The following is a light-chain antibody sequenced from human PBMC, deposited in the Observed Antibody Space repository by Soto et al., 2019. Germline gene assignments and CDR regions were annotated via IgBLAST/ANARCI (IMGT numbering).Light chain of an antibody. CDR2: NVY. CDR3: SSYAGSNTHYV. V-gene: IGLV2-8*01. CDR1: SSDVGAYNF. J-gene: IGLJ1*01. Sequence: QSVLTQPASVSGSPGQSITISCTGTSSDVGAYNFVSWHQQHPGKAPKLMIYNVYDRPSGVPDRFSGSKSGNTASLTVSGLQAEDDADYYCSSYAGSNTHYVFGTGTKVTVL.